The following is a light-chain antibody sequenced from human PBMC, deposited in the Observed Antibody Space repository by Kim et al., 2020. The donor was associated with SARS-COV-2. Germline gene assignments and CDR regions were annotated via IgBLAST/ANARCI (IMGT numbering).Light chain of an antibody. J-gene: IGLJ3*02. Sequence: PGETVTLPCGSSTGPVTGSHYPYWFQQRPGQAPRTLISDTSNTHSWTPARFSGSLLGDKAALTLSGAQPEDEADYYCLLSYSGAWVFGGGTQLTVL. V-gene: IGLV7-46*01. CDR1: TGPVTGSHY. CDR2: DTS. CDR3: LLSYSGAWV.